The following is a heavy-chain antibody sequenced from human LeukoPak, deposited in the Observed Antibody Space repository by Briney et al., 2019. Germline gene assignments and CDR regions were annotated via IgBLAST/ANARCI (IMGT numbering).Heavy chain of an antibody. V-gene: IGHV3-74*01. J-gene: IGHJ4*02. CDR1: GFTFNTYW. Sequence: GGSLRLSCAASGFTFNTYWMHGVRQAPGKGPVWVSRINNDGSDVNYADSVKGRFTISRDNAKNTLYLQMNSLRAEDTAVYYCARVFHLIDHWGQGTLVTVTS. CDR2: INNDGSDV. CDR3: ARVFHLIDH.